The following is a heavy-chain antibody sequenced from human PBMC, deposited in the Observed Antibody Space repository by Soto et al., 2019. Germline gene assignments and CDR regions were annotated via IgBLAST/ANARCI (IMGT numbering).Heavy chain of an antibody. CDR1: GGTFSSYA. Sequence: SVKVSCKASGGTFSSYAISWVRQAPGQGLEWMGGIITIFGTANYAQKFQGRVTITADESTSTAYMELSSLRSEDTAVYYCARVPDPYSSGYCFDYWGQGTRGTVAS. J-gene: IGHJ4*02. CDR2: IITIFGTA. D-gene: IGHD3-22*01. V-gene: IGHV1-69*13. CDR3: ARVPDPYSSGYCFDY.